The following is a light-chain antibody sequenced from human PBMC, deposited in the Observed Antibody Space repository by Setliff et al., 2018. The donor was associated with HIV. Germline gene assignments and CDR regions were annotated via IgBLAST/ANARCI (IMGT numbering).Light chain of an antibody. V-gene: IGLV2-14*03. CDR2: DVS. J-gene: IGLJ1*01. CDR3: CTYTSRTPLDV. CDR1: SSDVGGYNY. Sequence: QSVLTQPASVSGSPGQSITISCTGTSSDVGGYNYVSWYQQHPGKAPKLMISDVSNRPSGVSNRFSGSKSGNTASLTISGLQAEDEADYYCCTYTSRTPLDVFGTGTKVTVL.